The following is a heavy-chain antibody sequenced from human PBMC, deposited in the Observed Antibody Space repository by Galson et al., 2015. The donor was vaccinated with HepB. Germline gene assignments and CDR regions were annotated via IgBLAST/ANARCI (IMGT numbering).Heavy chain of an antibody. D-gene: IGHD2-15*01. V-gene: IGHV1-24*01. CDR3: ATDSSLKKYCSGGSCYGYYGMDV. CDR1: GYTLTELS. Sequence: SVKVSCKVSGYTLTELSMHWVRQAPGKGLEWMGGFDPEDGETIYAQKFQGRVTMTEDTSTDTAYMELSSLRSEDTAVYYCATDSSLKKYCSGGSCYGYYGMDVWGQGTTVTVSS. CDR2: FDPEDGET. J-gene: IGHJ6*02.